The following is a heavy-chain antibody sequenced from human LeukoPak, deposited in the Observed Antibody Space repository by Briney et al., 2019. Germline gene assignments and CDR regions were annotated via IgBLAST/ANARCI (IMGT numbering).Heavy chain of an antibody. CDR1: GYTFTSYG. V-gene: IGHV1-18*01. Sequence: ASVKVSCKASGYTFTSYGISWVRQAPGQGLEWMGWISAYNGNTNYAQKLQGRVTMTTDTSTSTAYTELRSLRSDDTAVYYCARVRPYYDILTGYYIPNWFDPWGQGTLVTVSS. CDR2: ISAYNGNT. D-gene: IGHD3-9*01. J-gene: IGHJ5*02. CDR3: ARVRPYYDILTGYYIPNWFDP.